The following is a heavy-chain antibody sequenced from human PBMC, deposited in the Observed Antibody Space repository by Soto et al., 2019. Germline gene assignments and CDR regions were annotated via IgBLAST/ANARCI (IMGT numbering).Heavy chain of an antibody. V-gene: IGHV4-34*01. Sequence: SETLSLTCAVYGGSFSGYYWSWIRQPPGKGLEWIGEINHSGSTNYNPSLKSRVTISVDTSKNQFSLKLSSVTAADTAVYYCARVRSSSWYAWGQGTLVTVSS. CDR1: GGSFSGYY. D-gene: IGHD6-13*01. CDR3: ARVRSSSWYA. J-gene: IGHJ5*02. CDR2: INHSGST.